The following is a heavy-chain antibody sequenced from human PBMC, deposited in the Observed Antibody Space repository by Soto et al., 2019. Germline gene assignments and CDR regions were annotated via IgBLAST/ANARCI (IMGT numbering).Heavy chain of an antibody. CDR2: ISVSSSMI. CDR1: GFTFSSSE. CDR3: ANDFWSEYR. D-gene: IGHD3-3*01. V-gene: IGHV3-48*03. Sequence: HPGGSLRLSCEASGFTFSSSEMIWVRQAPGRGLEWISYISVSSSMIYYADSVKGRFTISRDNGKNSLYLQMNSLRAEDTAVYYCANDFWSEYRWGQGTLVTVSS. J-gene: IGHJ4*02.